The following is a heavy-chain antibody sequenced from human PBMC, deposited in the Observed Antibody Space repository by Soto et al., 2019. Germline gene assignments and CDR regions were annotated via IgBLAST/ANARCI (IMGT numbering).Heavy chain of an antibody. CDR1: GGSISSYY. CDR3: ARSRYDY. CDR2: ICYSGST. J-gene: IGHJ4*02. Sequence: SETLSLTCAVSGGSISSYYWSWIRQPPGKGLEWIGYICYSGSTNYNPSLKSRVTISVDTSKNQFSLKLTSVTAADTAVYYCARSRYDYWGQGTLVTVSS. V-gene: IGHV4-59*01. D-gene: IGHD3-9*01.